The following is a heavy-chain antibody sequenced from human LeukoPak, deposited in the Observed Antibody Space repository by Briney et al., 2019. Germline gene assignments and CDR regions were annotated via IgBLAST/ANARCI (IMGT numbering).Heavy chain of an antibody. V-gene: IGHV3-21*01. J-gene: IGHJ5*01. Sequence: GGSLRLSCAASGFSFSSYSMNWVRQAPGKGLEWVSSISSTSAYIHYADSVKGRFTISRDNVDNVVYLEMNSLGAEDTATYYCARVAVSGPTGWFDSWGQGTLVTVSS. CDR3: ARVAVSGPTGWFDS. CDR2: ISSTSAYI. CDR1: GFSFSSYS. D-gene: IGHD2-8*02.